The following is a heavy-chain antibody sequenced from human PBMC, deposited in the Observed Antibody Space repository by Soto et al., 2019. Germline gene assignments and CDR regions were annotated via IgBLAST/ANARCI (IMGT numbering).Heavy chain of an antibody. CDR1: GFTFTSSA. J-gene: IGHJ6*02. CDR2: IVVGSGNT. D-gene: IGHD3-22*01. V-gene: IGHV1-58*01. CDR3: AAGSSYYYDSSGYYQGTRAYYYYGMDV. Sequence: ASVKVSCKASGFTFTSSAVQWVRQARGQRLEWIGWIVVGSGNTNYAQKFQERVTITRDMSTSTAYMELSSLRSEDTAVYYCAAGSSYYYDSSGYYQGTRAYYYYGMDVWGQGTTVTVSS.